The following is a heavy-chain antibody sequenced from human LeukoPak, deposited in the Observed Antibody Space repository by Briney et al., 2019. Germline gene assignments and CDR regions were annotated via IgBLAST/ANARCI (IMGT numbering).Heavy chain of an antibody. J-gene: IGHJ6*02. CDR1: GGSISSSTYY. CDR3: ATSGPGYYYGMDV. CDR2: IYCGYT. V-gene: IGHV4-39*01. Sequence: SETLSLTCTVSGGSISSSTYYWGWFRQLPGKGLEWIGSIYCGYTYHNPSLESRVTMSVDTSKNQFSLKLTSVTAADTAVYYCATSGPGYYYGMDVWGQGTTVTVSS. D-gene: IGHD2-15*01.